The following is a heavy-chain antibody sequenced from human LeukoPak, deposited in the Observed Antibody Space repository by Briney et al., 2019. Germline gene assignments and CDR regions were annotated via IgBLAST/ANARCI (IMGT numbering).Heavy chain of an antibody. J-gene: IGHJ6*04. CDR3: ASGVGIGDYGMDV. CDR2: IYYSGST. V-gene: IGHV4-59*01. CDR1: GGSISSYY. Sequence: SETLSLTCTVSGGSISSYYWSWIRQPPGKGLEWIGYIYYSGSTNYNPSLKSRVTISVDTSKNQFSLKLSSVTAADTAVYYCASGVGIGDYGMDVWGKGTTVTVSS. D-gene: IGHD1-26*01.